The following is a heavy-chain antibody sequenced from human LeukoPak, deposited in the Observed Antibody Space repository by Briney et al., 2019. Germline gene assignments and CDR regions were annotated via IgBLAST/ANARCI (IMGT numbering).Heavy chain of an antibody. J-gene: IGHJ3*02. Sequence: SETLSLTCTVSGGSISSSSYYWGWIRQPPGKGQEWIGSIYYSGSTYYNPSLKSRVTISVDTSKNQFSLKLSSVTAADTAVYYCARDPRYSSSAHVFDIWGQGTMVTVSS. D-gene: IGHD6-6*01. V-gene: IGHV4-39*02. CDR2: IYYSGST. CDR3: ARDPRYSSSAHVFDI. CDR1: GGSISSSSYY.